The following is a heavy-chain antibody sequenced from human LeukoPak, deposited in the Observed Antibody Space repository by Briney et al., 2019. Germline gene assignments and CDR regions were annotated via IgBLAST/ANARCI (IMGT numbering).Heavy chain of an antibody. D-gene: IGHD1-26*01. Sequence: GGSLRLSCAASGFTFSDYHMSWIRQAPGKGLEWVSYISNSGNTIYYVDSVKGRFTISRDNAKNFLYLQMNSLRAEDTAVYFCARGRATKNSDYWGQGTLVAVSS. CDR3: ARGRATKNSDY. CDR2: ISNSGNTI. CDR1: GFTFSDYH. J-gene: IGHJ4*02. V-gene: IGHV3-11*01.